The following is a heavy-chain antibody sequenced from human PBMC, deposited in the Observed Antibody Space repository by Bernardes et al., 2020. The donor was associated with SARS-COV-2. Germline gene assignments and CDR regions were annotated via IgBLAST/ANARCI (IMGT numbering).Heavy chain of an antibody. CDR1: GYSISSGHY. Sequence: SETLSLTCAVSGYSISSGHYWGWIRQSPGKVLEWIGNIYHSGSTYYNPSLKSRVTISVDTSKNQFSLKLSSVTAADTAVYYCAREASSSSNLFDYWGQGTLVTVSS. J-gene: IGHJ4*02. CDR2: IYHSGST. D-gene: IGHD6-6*01. CDR3: AREASSSSNLFDY. V-gene: IGHV4-38-2*02.